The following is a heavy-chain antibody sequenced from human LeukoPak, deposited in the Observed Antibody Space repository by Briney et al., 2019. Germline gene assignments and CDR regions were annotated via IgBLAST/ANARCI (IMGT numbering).Heavy chain of an antibody. CDR2: ISFSGST. V-gene: IGHV3-23*01. CDR1: GFTFSNYA. D-gene: IGHD6-13*01. Sequence: GGSLRLSCAASGFTFSNYALTWVRQAPGKGLEWVSDISFSGSTSYPDSGKGRFTIFRDDSKNTLYLQMNSLGAEDTAGYYCAKGFLPTSSSSNYVSFDFWGQGTLVTVSS. J-gene: IGHJ4*02. CDR3: AKGFLPTSSSSNYVSFDF.